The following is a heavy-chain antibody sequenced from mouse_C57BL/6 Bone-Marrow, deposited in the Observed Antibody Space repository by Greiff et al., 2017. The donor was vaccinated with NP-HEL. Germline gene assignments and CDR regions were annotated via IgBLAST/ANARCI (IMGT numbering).Heavy chain of an antibody. V-gene: IGHV5-12*01. Sequence: EVKLMESGGGLVQPGGSLKLSCAASGFTFRDYYMYWVRQTPEKRLEWVAYISNGGGSTYYPDTVKGRFTISRDNAKNTLYLQMSRLKSEDTAMYYCARRGDGNYELMDYWGQGTSVTVSS. CDR1: GFTFRDYY. CDR3: ARRGDGNYELMDY. J-gene: IGHJ4*01. CDR2: ISNGGGST. D-gene: IGHD2-1*01.